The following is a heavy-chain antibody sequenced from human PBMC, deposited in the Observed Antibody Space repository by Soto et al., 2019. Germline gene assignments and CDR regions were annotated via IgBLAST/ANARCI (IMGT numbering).Heavy chain of an antibody. CDR3: TTDSYSTMIVVRFDY. CDR2: IIPIFGTA. Sequence: SVKVSCKASGGTFSSYAISWVRQAPGQGLEWMGGIIPIFGTANYAQKFQGRVTITTDESTSTAYMELSSLRSEDTAVYFCTTDSYSTMIVVRFDYWGHGTLVTVSS. V-gene: IGHV1-69*05. J-gene: IGHJ4*01. D-gene: IGHD3-22*01. CDR1: GGTFSSYA.